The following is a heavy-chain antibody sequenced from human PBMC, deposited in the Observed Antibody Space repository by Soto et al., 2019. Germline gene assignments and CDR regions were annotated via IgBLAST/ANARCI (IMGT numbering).Heavy chain of an antibody. D-gene: IGHD4-17*01. Sequence: SETLSLTCTVSGGSISTSNYFWTWIRQPPEKGLEWIGSMHYGGSTYYNPSLRSRATISVDTSKNQFSLKLSSVTAADTAVYYCTRGGVSTVTSLDYWGQGTLVTVSS. CDR1: GGSISTSNYF. CDR2: MHYGGST. CDR3: TRGGVSTVTSLDY. V-gene: IGHV4-39*07. J-gene: IGHJ4*02.